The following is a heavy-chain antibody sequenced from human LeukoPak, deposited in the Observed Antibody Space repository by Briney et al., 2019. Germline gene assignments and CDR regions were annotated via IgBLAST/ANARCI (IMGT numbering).Heavy chain of an antibody. CDR1: GYTFTSYA. D-gene: IGHD6-13*01. Sequence: ASVKVSCKASGYTFTSYAMHWVRQAPGQRLEWMGWINAGNGNTKYSQKFQGRVTITRGTSASTAYMELSSLRSEDTAVYCCASEVGQQLVRVWVYWGQGTLVTVSS. CDR3: ASEVGQQLVRVWVY. V-gene: IGHV1-3*01. J-gene: IGHJ4*02. CDR2: INAGNGNT.